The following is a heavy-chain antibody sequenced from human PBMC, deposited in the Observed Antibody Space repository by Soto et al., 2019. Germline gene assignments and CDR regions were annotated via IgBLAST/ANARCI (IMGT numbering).Heavy chain of an antibody. CDR3: ARGTTVTTPPFDY. Sequence: SDTLSLTCAVYGGSFSGYYWSWIRQPPGKGLEWIGEINHSGSTNYNPSLKSRVTISVDTSKNQFSLKLSSVTAADTAVYYCARGTTVTTPPFDYWGQGTLDTVSS. J-gene: IGHJ4*02. CDR1: GGSFSGYY. D-gene: IGHD4-4*01. V-gene: IGHV4-34*01. CDR2: INHSGST.